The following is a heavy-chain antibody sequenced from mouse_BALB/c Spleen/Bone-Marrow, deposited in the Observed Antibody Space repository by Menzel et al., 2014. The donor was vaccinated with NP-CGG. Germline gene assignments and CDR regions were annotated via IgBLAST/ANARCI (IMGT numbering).Heavy chain of an antibody. CDR2: IHYSGNT. V-gene: IGHV3-1*02. CDR3: ARETAIVADFDY. Sequence: EVQLQESGPDLVKPSQSVSLTCTVTAYSITSDYGWHWIRQFPGNRLEWMAYIHYSGNTDYNPFLKSRISITRDTSKNQFFLQLNSVTTEDTATYYCARETAIVADFDYWGQGTTLTVSS. J-gene: IGHJ2*01. CDR1: AYSITSDYG. D-gene: IGHD1-1*01.